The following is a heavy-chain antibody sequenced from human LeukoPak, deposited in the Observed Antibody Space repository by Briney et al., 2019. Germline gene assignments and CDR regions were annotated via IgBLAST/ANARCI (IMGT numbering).Heavy chain of an antibody. J-gene: IGHJ5*02. D-gene: IGHD6-19*01. CDR1: GFSFSSYA. Sequence: GGSLRLSCAASGFSFSSYAMNWVRQAPGKGLEWVSIIFGNGDTTYYADSVKGRFTISRDNAENSLYLQMNSLRVEDTAVYYCVREGGSDWYSGWFDPWGQGTLVTVSS. V-gene: IGHV3-23*01. CDR2: IFGNGDTT. CDR3: VREGGSDWYSGWFDP.